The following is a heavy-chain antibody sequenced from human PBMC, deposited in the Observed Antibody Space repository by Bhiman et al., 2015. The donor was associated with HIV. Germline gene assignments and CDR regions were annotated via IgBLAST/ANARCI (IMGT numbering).Heavy chain of an antibody. J-gene: IGHJ4*02. CDR1: GFTFSSFG. V-gene: IGHV3-30*18. Sequence: QVQLVESGGGVVQPGRSLRLSCAASGFTFSSFGMHWVRQAPGKGLEWVAVISYDGTNKYYVDSVKGRFTISRDNAKNTLYLQMNSLRVEDTAVYYCAKWGYDFWSGYYRAVDYLGPGNPDHRLL. CDR2: ISYDGTNK. CDR3: AKWGYDFWSGYYRAVDY. D-gene: IGHD3-3*01.